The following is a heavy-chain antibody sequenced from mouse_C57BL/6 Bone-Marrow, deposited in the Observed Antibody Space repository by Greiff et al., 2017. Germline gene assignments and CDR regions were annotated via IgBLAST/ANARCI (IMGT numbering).Heavy chain of an antibody. CDR1: GYTFTDYY. Sequence: EVQLQQSGPVLVKPGASVKMSCKASGYTFTDYYMNWVKQSHGKSLEWIGVINPYNGGTSYNQKFKGKATLTVDKSSSTAYMELNSLTSEDSAVYYCARRAIVTYDWGQGTTLTVSS. D-gene: IGHD2-5*01. CDR2: INPYNGGT. J-gene: IGHJ2*01. V-gene: IGHV1-19*01. CDR3: ARRAIVTYD.